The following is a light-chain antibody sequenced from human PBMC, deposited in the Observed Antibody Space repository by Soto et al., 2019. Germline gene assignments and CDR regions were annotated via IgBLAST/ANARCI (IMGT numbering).Light chain of an antibody. CDR1: ISNIGRNI. J-gene: IGLJ1*01. Sequence: QSVLTQPPSASGTPGQRVTISCSGGISNIGRNIVNWYKQLPGTAPKLLIYSNHQRPSGVPDRFSGSKSGTSASLAISGLQSEDEAEYFCASWDDSLNGFYVFXTGTKVTVL. CDR3: ASWDDSLNGFYV. V-gene: IGLV1-44*01. CDR2: SNH.